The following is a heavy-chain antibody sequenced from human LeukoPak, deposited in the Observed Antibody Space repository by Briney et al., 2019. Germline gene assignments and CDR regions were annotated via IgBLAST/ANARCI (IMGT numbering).Heavy chain of an antibody. V-gene: IGHV3-30*18. CDR3: AKDFTRGTRLGKIPHYFDY. CDR1: GFTFSSYG. J-gene: IGHJ4*02. D-gene: IGHD1/OR15-1a*01. Sequence: PSGGSLRLSCAASGFTFSSYGMHWVRQAPGKGLEWVAVISYDGHNKYYADSVRGRFTISRDSSKNTLYLQMNSLRAEDTAVYYCAKDFTRGTRLGKIPHYFDYWGRGTLVTVSS. CDR2: ISYDGHNK.